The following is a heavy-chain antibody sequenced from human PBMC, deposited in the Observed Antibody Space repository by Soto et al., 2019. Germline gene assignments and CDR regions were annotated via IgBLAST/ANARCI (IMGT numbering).Heavy chain of an antibody. CDR2: ISGSGGST. J-gene: IGHJ4*02. D-gene: IGHD3-9*01. V-gene: IGHV3-23*01. CDR3: AKAAATYYDILTGYYGLDYFDY. CDR1: GFTFSSYA. Sequence: PGGSLRLSCAASGFTFSSYAMSWVRQAPGKGLEWVSAISGSGGSTYYADSVKGRFTISRDNSKNTLYLQMNSLRAEDTAVYYCAKAAATYYDILTGYYGLDYFDYWGQGTLVTVSS.